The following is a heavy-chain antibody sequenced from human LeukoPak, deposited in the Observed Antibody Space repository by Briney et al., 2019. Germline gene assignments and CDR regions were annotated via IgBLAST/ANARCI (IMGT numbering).Heavy chain of an antibody. Sequence: PSETLSLTCTVSGASVSSDYWSWIRQSPGKGLEWIGYIYHSGHTMSNPSLKSRVSLSLDTSNNQFSLKLSSVTAADTAVYYCARHPFQYPFDHWGQGTVVSVSS. CDR3: ARHPFQYPFDH. V-gene: IGHV4-59*08. CDR1: GASVSSDY. CDR2: IYHSGHT. D-gene: IGHD2/OR15-2a*01. J-gene: IGHJ5*02.